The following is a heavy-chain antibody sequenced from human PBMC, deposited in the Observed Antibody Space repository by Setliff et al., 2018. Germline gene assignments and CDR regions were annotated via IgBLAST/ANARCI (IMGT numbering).Heavy chain of an antibody. D-gene: IGHD6-13*01. Sequence: PGGSLRLSCAASGFTFTNAWMNWVRQAPGKGLEWVGRIKSKTDGGTVDYAAPVKGRFTISRDDPGNTLYLQMSSLKTEDTAVYYCYTWLLYSSSWYRDHWGQGTLVTVSS. V-gene: IGHV3-15*01. CDR1: GFTFTNAW. J-gene: IGHJ4*02. CDR3: YTWLLYSSSWYRDH. CDR2: IKSKTDGGTV.